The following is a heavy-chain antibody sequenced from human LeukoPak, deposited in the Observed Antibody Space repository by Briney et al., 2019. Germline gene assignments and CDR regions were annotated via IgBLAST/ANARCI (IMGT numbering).Heavy chain of an antibody. Sequence: PGGSLRLSCAASGFTFSSYSMNWVRQAPGKGLEWGSSISSSSSYIYYADSVKGRFTISRDNSKNTLYLQMDSLRAEDTAVYYCAKDSYCSSSSCYIPYYFDYWGQGTLVTVSS. D-gene: IGHD2-2*02. CDR2: ISSSSSYI. CDR3: AKDSYCSSSSCYIPYYFDY. J-gene: IGHJ4*02. V-gene: IGHV3-21*04. CDR1: GFTFSSYS.